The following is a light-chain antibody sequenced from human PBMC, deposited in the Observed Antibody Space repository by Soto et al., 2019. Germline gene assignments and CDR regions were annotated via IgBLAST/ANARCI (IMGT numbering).Light chain of an antibody. CDR2: GAS. Sequence: IVMTQSPATLSVSPGEGATLSCRASQSVSSKLAWYQQKPGQAPRILIYGASTRATGIPARFSGSGSGTEFTLIISSLQSADSAGYYCQQYNSWLWTFGQGTKVDIK. CDR1: QSVSSK. CDR3: QQYNSWLWT. J-gene: IGKJ1*01. V-gene: IGKV3-15*01.